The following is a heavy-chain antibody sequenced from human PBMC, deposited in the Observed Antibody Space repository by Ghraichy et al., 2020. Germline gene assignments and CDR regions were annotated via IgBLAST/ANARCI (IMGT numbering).Heavy chain of an antibody. CDR1: GFTFSSYA. J-gene: IGHJ4*02. Sequence: GESLNISCAASGFTFSSYAMSWVRQAPGKGLEWVSAISGSGGSTYYADSVKGRFTISRDNSKNTLYLQMNSLRAEDTAVYYCAKSVGGVAWNLFDYWGQGTLVTVSS. CDR3: AKSVGGVAWNLFDY. CDR2: ISGSGGST. D-gene: IGHD1-1*01. V-gene: IGHV3-23*01.